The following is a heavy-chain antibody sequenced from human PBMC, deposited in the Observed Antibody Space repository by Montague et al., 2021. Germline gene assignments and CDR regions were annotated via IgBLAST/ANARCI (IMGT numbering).Heavy chain of an antibody. Sequence: SLRLSCAASGFSFNVYGMHWARQAPGKGLEWVAVAGHDGNYEKYADSVRGRFIVSRDNSRTTLYLQLNSLRAEDTAVYYCARDFRVGTYFDYLGQGTLVTVSS. CDR2: AGHDGNYE. V-gene: IGHV3-33*01. J-gene: IGHJ4*02. CDR1: GFSFNVYG. D-gene: IGHD1-26*01. CDR3: ARDFRVGTYFDY.